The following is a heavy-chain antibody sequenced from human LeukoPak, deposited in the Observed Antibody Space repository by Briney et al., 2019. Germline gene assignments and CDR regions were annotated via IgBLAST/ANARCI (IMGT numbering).Heavy chain of an antibody. CDR2: ISGSGGST. D-gene: IGHD5-18*01. J-gene: IGHJ4*02. Sequence: PGGSLRLSCAASGFTFSSYAMSWVRQAPGKGLEWVSAISGSGGSTYYADSVEGRFTISRDNSKNTLYLQMNSLRAEDTAVYYCAKDLGWIPYYFDYWGQGTLVTVSS. V-gene: IGHV3-23*01. CDR1: GFTFSSYA. CDR3: AKDLGWIPYYFDY.